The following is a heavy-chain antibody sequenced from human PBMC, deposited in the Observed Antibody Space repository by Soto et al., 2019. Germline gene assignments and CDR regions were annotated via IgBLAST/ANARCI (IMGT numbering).Heavy chain of an antibody. V-gene: IGHV4-4*02. CDR2: IYHSGST. Sequence: SETLSLTCAVSGGSISSRNWWSWVRQPPGKGLEWIGEIYHSGSTNYNPSLKSRVTISVDKSKNQFSLKLSSVTAADTAVYYCTRGLFSGSSYSGSWYYFDSWGQGTMVT. CDR3: TRGLFSGSSYSGSWYYFDS. CDR1: GGSISSRNW. J-gene: IGHJ4*02. D-gene: IGHD1-26*01.